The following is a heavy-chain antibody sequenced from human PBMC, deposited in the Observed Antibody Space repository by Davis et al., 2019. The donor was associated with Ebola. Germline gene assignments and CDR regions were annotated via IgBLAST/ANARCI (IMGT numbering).Heavy chain of an antibody. D-gene: IGHD3-22*01. CDR2: ISGSGSA. CDR1: GASLSNYY. Sequence: GSLRLSCSVSGASLSNYYWSWIRQSPGKGLDWIGYISGSGSATYNPSLKSRISISVDMSKNQVSLELRSLTAADTGVYYCARAQRGYDCSGYYSGGWYYFDDWGQGNLVTVSS. CDR3: ARAQRGYDCSGYYSGGWYYFDD. J-gene: IGHJ4*02. V-gene: IGHV4-59*01.